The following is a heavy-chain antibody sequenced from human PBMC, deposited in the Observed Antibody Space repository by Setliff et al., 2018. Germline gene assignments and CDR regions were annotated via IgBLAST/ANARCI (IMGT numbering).Heavy chain of an antibody. J-gene: IGHJ6*03. Sequence: ASVKVSCKAPGYTFRSYAMNWVRQAPGQGLEWMGWINTNTGNPTYAQGFTGRFVFSLDTSVSTTYLQISSLRSEDTAVYYCAREGVDSRSSTDYRYYMDVWGKGTTVTVSS. CDR3: AREGVDSRSSTDYRYYMDV. CDR1: GYTFRSYA. CDR2: INTNTGNP. V-gene: IGHV7-4-1*02. D-gene: IGHD6-6*01.